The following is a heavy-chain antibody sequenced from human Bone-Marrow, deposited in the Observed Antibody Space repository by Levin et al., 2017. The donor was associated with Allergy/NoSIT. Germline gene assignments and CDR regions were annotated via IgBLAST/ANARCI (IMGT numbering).Heavy chain of an antibody. V-gene: IGHV4-59*08. D-gene: IGHD2-21*02. CDR3: ARPATVTQEDY. CDR2: IYYRGST. J-gene: IGHJ4*02. Sequence: PGGSLRLSCTVSGGSISGYYWSWIRQPPGKGLEWIGYIYYRGSTTYNPSLQSRVTISVDTSNNQFSLKLSSVTAADTAVYYCARPATVTQEDYWGLGTRVSVSS. CDR1: GGSISGYY.